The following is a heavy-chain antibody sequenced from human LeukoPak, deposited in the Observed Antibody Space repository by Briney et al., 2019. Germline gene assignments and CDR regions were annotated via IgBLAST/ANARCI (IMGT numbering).Heavy chain of an antibody. CDR1: GFTFSSYG. CDR2: IWYDGSNK. CDR3: AKEGEMATISFDY. J-gene: IGHJ4*02. V-gene: IGHV3-33*06. D-gene: IGHD5-24*01. Sequence: PGVSLRLSCAASGFTFSSYGMHWVRQAPGKGLEWVAVIWYDGSNKYYADSVKGRFTISRDNSKNTLYLQMNSLRAEDTAVSYCAKEGEMATISFDYWGQGTLVTVSS.